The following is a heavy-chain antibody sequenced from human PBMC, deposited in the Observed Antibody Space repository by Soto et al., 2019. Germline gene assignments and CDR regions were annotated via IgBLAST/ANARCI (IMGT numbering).Heavy chain of an antibody. CDR1: GYTFTSYD. D-gene: IGHD2-2*01. CDR2: MNPNSGNT. Sequence: ASVKVSCKASGYTFTSYDINWVRQATGQGLEWMGWMNPNSGNTGYAQKFQGRVTMTRKTSISTAYMGLSSLRSEDTAVYYCARGRNRYQLLWIWFDPWGQGTLVTVSS. CDR3: ARGRNRYQLLWIWFDP. J-gene: IGHJ5*02. V-gene: IGHV1-8*01.